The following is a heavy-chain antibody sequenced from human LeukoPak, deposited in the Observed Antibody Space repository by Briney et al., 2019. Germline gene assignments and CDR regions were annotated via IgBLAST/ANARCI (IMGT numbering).Heavy chain of an antibody. CDR3: ARYYDSSD. Sequence: ASVKVSCKASGYTFTSYGISWVRQAPGRGLEWMGWINPNSGGTNYAQKFQGRVTMTRDTSIRTAYMELSRLRSDDTAMYYCARYYDSSDWGQGTMVTVSS. V-gene: IGHV1-2*02. CDR2: INPNSGGT. D-gene: IGHD3-22*01. CDR1: GYTFTSYG. J-gene: IGHJ3*01.